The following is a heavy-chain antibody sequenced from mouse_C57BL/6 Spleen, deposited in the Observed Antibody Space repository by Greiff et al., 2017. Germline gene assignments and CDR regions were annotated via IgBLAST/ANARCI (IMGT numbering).Heavy chain of an antibody. D-gene: IGHD3-2*02. CDR3: ARQLRPHYYAMDY. Sequence: DVKLVESGGGLVQPGGSLKLSCAASGFTFSDSYMYWVRQTPEKRLEWVAYISNGGGSTYYPDTVKGRFTIYRDNAKNTLYLQMSRLKSEDTAMYYCARQLRPHYYAMDYWGQGTSVTVSS. V-gene: IGHV5-12*01. J-gene: IGHJ4*01. CDR1: GFTFSDSY. CDR2: ISNGGGST.